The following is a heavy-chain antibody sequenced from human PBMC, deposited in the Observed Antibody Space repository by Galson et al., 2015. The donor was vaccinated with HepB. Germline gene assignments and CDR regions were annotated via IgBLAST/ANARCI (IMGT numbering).Heavy chain of an antibody. Sequence: TLSLTCTVSGGSISSGSYYWSWIRQPAGKGLEWIGRIYTSGSTNYNPSLKSRVTMSVDTSKNQFSLKLSSVTAADTAVYYCARARKNYYDSSGYYYAWYFDLWGRGTLVTVSS. J-gene: IGHJ2*01. CDR1: GGSISSGSYY. D-gene: IGHD3-22*01. CDR2: IYTSGST. V-gene: IGHV4-61*02. CDR3: ARARKNYYDSSGYYYAWYFDL.